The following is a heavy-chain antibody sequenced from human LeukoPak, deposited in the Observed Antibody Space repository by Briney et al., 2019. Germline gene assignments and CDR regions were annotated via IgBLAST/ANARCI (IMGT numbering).Heavy chain of an antibody. Sequence: GGSLRLSCAASGFTFSSYGMRWVRQAPGKGLEWVAVISYDGSNKYYADSVKGRFTISRDNSKNTLYLQMNSLRAEDTAVYYCAKDSHVWGSYRYRDFDYWGQGTLVTVSS. CDR3: AKDSHVWGSYRYRDFDY. CDR2: ISYDGSNK. D-gene: IGHD3-16*02. CDR1: GFTFSSYG. J-gene: IGHJ4*02. V-gene: IGHV3-30*18.